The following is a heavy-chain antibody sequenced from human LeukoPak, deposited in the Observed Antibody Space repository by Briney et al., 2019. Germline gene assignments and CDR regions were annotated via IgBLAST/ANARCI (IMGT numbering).Heavy chain of an antibody. V-gene: IGHV4-31*03. CDR1: GGSISSSGYY. J-gene: IGHJ4*02. D-gene: IGHD6-13*01. CDR3: ARSSTTTHSSSWYFGFDY. Sequence: SETLSLTCTVSGGSISSSGYYWSWIRQHPGKGLEWIGYIYYSGSTYYNPSLKSRVTISVDTSKNQFSLKLSSVTAADTAVYYCARSSTTTHSSSWYFGFDYWGQGTLVTVSS. CDR2: IYYSGST.